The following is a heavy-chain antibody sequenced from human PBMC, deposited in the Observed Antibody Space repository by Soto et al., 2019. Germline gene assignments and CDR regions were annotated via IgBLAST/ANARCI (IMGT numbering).Heavy chain of an antibody. Sequence: GGSLRLSCAASGFSVSSSDMSWVRQVPGEGLEWVSVIYSGGSTHDADYVKGRFSVSRDTSKNTVDLQMNSLRVDDTAVYYCGTSSRKDYHFAMDVWGQGTAVTVS. CDR3: GTSSRKDYHFAMDV. J-gene: IGHJ6*02. CDR2: IYSGGST. D-gene: IGHD6-6*01. V-gene: IGHV3-53*01. CDR1: GFSVSSSD.